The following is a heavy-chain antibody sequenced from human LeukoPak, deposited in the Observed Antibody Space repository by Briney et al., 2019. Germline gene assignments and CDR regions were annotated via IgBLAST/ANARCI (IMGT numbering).Heavy chain of an antibody. D-gene: IGHD2-15*01. V-gene: IGHV1-2*02. CDR1: GYTFTGYY. Sequence: ASVKVSCKASGYTFTGYYMRWVRQAPGQGLEWMGWINPNSGGTNYAQKFQGRVTMTRDTSISTAYMELSRLRSDDTAVYYCARRFRCSGGSCYSGYYYYMDVWGKGTTVTISS. CDR3: ARRFRCSGGSCYSGYYYYMDV. J-gene: IGHJ6*03. CDR2: INPNSGGT.